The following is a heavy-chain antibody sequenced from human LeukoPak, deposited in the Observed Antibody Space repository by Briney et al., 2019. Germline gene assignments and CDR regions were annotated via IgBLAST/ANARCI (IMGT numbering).Heavy chain of an antibody. Sequence: TGGSLRLSCAASGFTFSSYGMHWVRQAPGKGLEWVAVISYDGSNKYYADSVKGRFTISRDNSKNTLYLQMNSLRAEDTAVYYCAKDPTRGPYSYGSGYFDYWGQGTLVTVSS. V-gene: IGHV3-30*18. D-gene: IGHD5-18*01. J-gene: IGHJ4*02. CDR1: GFTFSSYG. CDR3: AKDPTRGPYSYGSGYFDY. CDR2: ISYDGSNK.